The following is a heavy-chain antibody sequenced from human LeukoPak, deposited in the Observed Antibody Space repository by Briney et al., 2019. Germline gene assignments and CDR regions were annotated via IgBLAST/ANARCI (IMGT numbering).Heavy chain of an antibody. J-gene: IGHJ5*02. CDR1: GYTFTGYY. CDR2: INPNSGGT. D-gene: IGHD6-19*01. CDR3: AREVAVAGGRFDP. V-gene: IGHV1-2*02. Sequence: ASVKVSCKASGYTFTGYYMHWVRQAPGQGLEWMGWINPNSGGTNYAQKFQGRVTMTRDTSISTAYMEPSRLRSDDTAVYYCAREVAVAGGRFDPWGQGTLVTVSS.